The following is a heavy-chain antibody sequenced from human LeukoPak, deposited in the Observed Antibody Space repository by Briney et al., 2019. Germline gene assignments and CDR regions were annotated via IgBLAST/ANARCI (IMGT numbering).Heavy chain of an antibody. Sequence: GGSLRLSCTASGFNFRNAWMCWVRQAPGKGPEWVGLIRSDSDGGVTQYGTPVKGRFTISRDDSKDTVYLQMNSLRAEDTAVYYCAKDRAGYRGITMIVVVTPYYFDYWGQGTLVTVSS. J-gene: IGHJ4*02. CDR1: GFNFRNAW. CDR2: IRSDSDGGVT. D-gene: IGHD3-22*01. V-gene: IGHV3-15*01. CDR3: AKDRAGYRGITMIVVVTPYYFDY.